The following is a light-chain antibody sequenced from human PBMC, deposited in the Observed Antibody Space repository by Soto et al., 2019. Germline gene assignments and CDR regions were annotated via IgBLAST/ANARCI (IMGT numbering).Light chain of an antibody. CDR2: GAS. Sequence: EIVMTQSPVTLSVSPGERATLSCRASQSVSNKLGWYQQKPGQAPRLLIFGASTRATGVPARFSGSGSGTEFTLTISSLQSEDFAVYYGQQYNSWPTWTFGQGTKVEIK. CDR1: QSVSNK. CDR3: QQYNSWPTWT. J-gene: IGKJ1*01. V-gene: IGKV3-15*01.